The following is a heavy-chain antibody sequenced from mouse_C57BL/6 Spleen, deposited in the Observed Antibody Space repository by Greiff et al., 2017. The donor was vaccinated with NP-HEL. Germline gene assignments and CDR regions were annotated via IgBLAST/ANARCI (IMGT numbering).Heavy chain of an antibody. Sequence: QVQLQQPGAELVKPGASVKLSCKASGYTFTSYWMHWVKQRPGRGLEWIGRIDPNSGGTKYNEKFKSKATLTVDKPSSTAYMQLSSLTSEDSAVYYCARSPITTVVAEGYFDYWGQGTTLTVSS. CDR3: ARSPITTVVAEGYFDY. CDR1: GYTFTSYW. CDR2: IDPNSGGT. J-gene: IGHJ2*01. V-gene: IGHV1-72*01. D-gene: IGHD1-1*01.